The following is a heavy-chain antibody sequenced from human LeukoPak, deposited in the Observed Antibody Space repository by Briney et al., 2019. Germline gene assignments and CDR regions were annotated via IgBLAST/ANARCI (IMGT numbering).Heavy chain of an antibody. D-gene: IGHD1-1*01. CDR1: GFTFDDYG. V-gene: IGHV3-20*04. J-gene: IGHJ4*02. CDR3: ARVCVPQYTTNHFDY. Sequence: GGSLRLSCAASGFTFDDYGMSWVRQAPGKGLEWVSGINWNGGSTGYADSVKGRFTISRDNAKNSLYLQMNSLRAEDTALYYCARVCVPQYTTNHFDYWGQGTLVTVSS. CDR2: INWNGGST.